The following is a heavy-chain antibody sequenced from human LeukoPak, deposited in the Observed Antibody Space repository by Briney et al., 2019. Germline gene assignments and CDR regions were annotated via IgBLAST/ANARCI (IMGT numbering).Heavy chain of an antibody. Sequence: GGSLRLSCAASGFTVSSNYMNWVRQAPGKGLEWVSVIYSGGSTNYADSVKGRFTISRDNSKNTLYLQMNSLRAEDTAVYYCIYGYTLDFWGQGTLVIVSS. CDR2: IYSGGST. CDR1: GFTVSSNY. CDR3: IYGYTLDF. D-gene: IGHD5-18*01. J-gene: IGHJ4*02. V-gene: IGHV3-53*01.